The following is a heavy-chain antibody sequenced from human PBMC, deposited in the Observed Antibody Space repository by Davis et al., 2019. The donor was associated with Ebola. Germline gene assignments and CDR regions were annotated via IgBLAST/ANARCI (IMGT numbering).Heavy chain of an antibody. CDR2: ISSSSSTI. CDR3: AGPATVTTFPDNWFDP. D-gene: IGHD4-17*01. J-gene: IGHJ5*02. Sequence: LSLTCAASGFTFSSYSMNWVRQAPGKGLEWVSYISSSSSTIYYADSVKGRFTISRDNAKNSLYLQMNSLRDEDTAVYYCAGPATVTTFPDNWFDPWGQGTLVTVSS. V-gene: IGHV3-48*02. CDR1: GFTFSSYS.